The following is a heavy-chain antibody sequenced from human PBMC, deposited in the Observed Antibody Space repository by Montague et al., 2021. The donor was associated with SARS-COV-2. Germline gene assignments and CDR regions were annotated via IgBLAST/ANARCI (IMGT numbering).Heavy chain of an antibody. J-gene: IGHJ5*02. Sequence: SETLSLTCTVSGGSLISCYYYWGRLRPPPGMGLVWIRSVYYNGNSNYXXXIKSRVTIALDTSENQISLNVASVTAAATAVYYCVRPGASERYWFDRWGQGTLVTVSS. CDR2: VYYNGNS. V-gene: IGHV4-39*01. D-gene: IGHD3-10*01. CDR3: VRPGASERYWFDR. CDR1: GGSLISCYYY.